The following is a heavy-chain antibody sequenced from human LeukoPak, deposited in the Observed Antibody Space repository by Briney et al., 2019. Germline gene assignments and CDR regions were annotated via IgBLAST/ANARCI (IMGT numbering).Heavy chain of an antibody. V-gene: IGHV4-59*01. Sequence: SETLSLTCTVSGGSISSYYWSWIRQPPGQGLEWIGYIYYSGSTNYNPSLNSRVTISVDTSKNQFSLKLSFVTAADTAVYYCARYSPRVYYGMDVWGQGTTVTVSS. CDR2: IYYSGST. D-gene: IGHD1-26*01. CDR1: GGSISSYY. J-gene: IGHJ6*02. CDR3: ARYSPRVYYGMDV.